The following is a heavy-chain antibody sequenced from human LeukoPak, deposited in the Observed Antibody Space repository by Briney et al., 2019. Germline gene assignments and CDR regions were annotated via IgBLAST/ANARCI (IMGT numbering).Heavy chain of an antibody. CDR1: GGTFSSYA. V-gene: IGHV1-69*06. CDR2: IIPIFGTA. Sequence: GASVKVSCKASGGTFSSYAISWVRQAPGQGLEWMGGIIPIFGTANYAQKFQGRVTITADKSTSTAYMELSSLRSEDTAVYYCARGSFFGEAPSDYWGQGTLVTVSS. J-gene: IGHJ4*02. D-gene: IGHD3-10*01. CDR3: ARGSFFGEAPSDY.